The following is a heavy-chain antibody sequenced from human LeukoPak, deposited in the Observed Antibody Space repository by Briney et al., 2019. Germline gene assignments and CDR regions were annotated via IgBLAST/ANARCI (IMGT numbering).Heavy chain of an antibody. CDR2: IWYDGSNK. CDR1: GFTFSSYG. J-gene: IGHJ3*02. V-gene: IGHV3-33*06. CDR3: AKPLYCSGGSCLDAFDI. Sequence: PGGSLRLSCAASGFTFSSYGMHWVRQAPGKGLEWVAVIWYDGSNKYYADSVKGRFTISRDNFKNTLYLQMNSLRAEDTAVYYCAKPLYCSGGSCLDAFDIWGQGTMVTISS. D-gene: IGHD2-15*01.